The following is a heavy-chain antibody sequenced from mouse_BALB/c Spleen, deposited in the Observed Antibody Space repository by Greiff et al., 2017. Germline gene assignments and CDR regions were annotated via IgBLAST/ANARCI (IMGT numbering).Heavy chain of an antibody. Sequence: VQRVESGPGLVQPSQSLSITCTVSGFSLTSYGVHWVRQSPGKGLEWLGVIWSGGSTDYNAAFISRLSISKDNSKSQVFFKMNSLQANDTAIYYCARNPGGHWYFDVWGAGTTVTVSS. J-gene: IGHJ1*01. CDR1: GFSLTSYG. CDR2: IWSGGST. V-gene: IGHV2-2*02. CDR3: ARNPGGHWYFDV.